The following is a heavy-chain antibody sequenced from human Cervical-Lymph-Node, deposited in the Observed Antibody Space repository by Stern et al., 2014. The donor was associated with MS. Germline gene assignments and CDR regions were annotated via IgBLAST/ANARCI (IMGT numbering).Heavy chain of an antibody. CDR2: ISGSGGST. Sequence: VQLVESGGGLVQPGGSLRLSCAASGFTFSSYAMSWVRHAPGKGLEWVSAISGSGGSTYYADSVKGRFTISRDNSKNTLYLQMNSLRAEDTAVYYCAKDGYFDWSLDEVDAFDIWGQGTMVTVSS. D-gene: IGHD3-9*01. J-gene: IGHJ3*02. CDR3: AKDGYFDWSLDEVDAFDI. V-gene: IGHV3-23*04. CDR1: GFTFSSYA.